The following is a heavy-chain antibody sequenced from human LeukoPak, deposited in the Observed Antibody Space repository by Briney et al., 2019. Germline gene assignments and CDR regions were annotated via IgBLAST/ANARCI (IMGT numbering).Heavy chain of an antibody. CDR1: GFILSDYN. CDR2: ISYDGSNK. CDR3: ARQAVAGTSLDY. D-gene: IGHD6-19*01. Sequence: GGSLRLSCAASGFILSDYNMHWVRQAPGKGLEWVAVISYDGSNKYYADSVKGRFTISRDNSKNTLYLQMNSLRAEDTAVYYCARQAVAGTSLDYWGQGTLVTVSS. V-gene: IGHV3-30*04. J-gene: IGHJ4*02.